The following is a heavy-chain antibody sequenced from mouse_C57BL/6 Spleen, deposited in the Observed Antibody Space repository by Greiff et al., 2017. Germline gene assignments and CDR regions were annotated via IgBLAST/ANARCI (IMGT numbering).Heavy chain of an antibody. CDR2: ISSGSSTI. V-gene: IGHV5-17*01. Sequence: EVMLVESGGGLVKPGGSLKLSCAASGFTFSDYGMHWVRQAPEKGLEWVAYISSGSSTIYYADTVKGRFTISSDNAKNTLFLQMTSLRSEDTAMYYCAIHYAMDYWGQGTSVTVSS. CDR1: GFTFSDYG. J-gene: IGHJ4*01. CDR3: AIHYAMDY.